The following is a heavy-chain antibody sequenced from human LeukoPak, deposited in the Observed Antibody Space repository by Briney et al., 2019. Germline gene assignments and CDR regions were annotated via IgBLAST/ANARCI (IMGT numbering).Heavy chain of an antibody. Sequence: SVKVSCKASGGTFSSYAISWVRQAPGQGLEWMGGIIPIFGTANYAQKFQGRVTINADESTSTAYMELSSLRSEDTAVYYCVRAPGGYSYGYYFDYWGQGTLVTASS. J-gene: IGHJ4*02. D-gene: IGHD5-18*01. CDR3: VRAPGGYSYGYYFDY. CDR2: IIPIFGTA. V-gene: IGHV1-69*13. CDR1: GGTFSSYA.